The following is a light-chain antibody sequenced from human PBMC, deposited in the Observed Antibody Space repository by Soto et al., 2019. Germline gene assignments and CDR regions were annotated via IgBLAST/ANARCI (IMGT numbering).Light chain of an antibody. Sequence: DIQMTQSPSTLSASVGDRVTITCRASQSISDWLAWYQQKPGKAPKLLIYKASSLESGVPSRFSGSRSGTEFTLTIRSLQPDDFATYYCQQYNSYSNTFGQGTKLEIK. J-gene: IGKJ2*01. V-gene: IGKV1-5*03. CDR3: QQYNSYSNT. CDR2: KAS. CDR1: QSISDW.